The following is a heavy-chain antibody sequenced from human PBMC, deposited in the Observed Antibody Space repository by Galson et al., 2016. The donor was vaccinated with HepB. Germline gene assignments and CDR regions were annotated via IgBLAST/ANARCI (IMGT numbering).Heavy chain of an antibody. Sequence: SLRLSCAASGFTFDDYGTDWVRQAPGKGLEWVAGISWNRVGVGYADSVKGRFTISRDNAKNSLYLQMNSLREEDTALYYCVKDIVYQCSSSTCYRELDCWGQGTLVTVSS. V-gene: IGHV3-9*01. CDR2: ISWNRVGV. CDR3: VKDIVYQCSSSTCYRELDC. CDR1: GFTFDDYG. J-gene: IGHJ4*02. D-gene: IGHD2-2*01.